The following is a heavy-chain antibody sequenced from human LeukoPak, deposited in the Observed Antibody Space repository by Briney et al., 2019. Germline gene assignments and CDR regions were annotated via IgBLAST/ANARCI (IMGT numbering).Heavy chain of an antibody. CDR3: ARGRAVGEVPLPDY. J-gene: IGHJ4*02. Sequence: ASVKVSCKTSGYIFVDYFLHWVRQAPGQGPEWMGIINANGGGTRYAQMFQGRVTMTRDVSTRTVYMELSSLTSEDTALYYCARGRAVGEVPLPDYWGRGTLDTVSS. CDR1: GYIFVDYF. V-gene: IGHV1-46*01. CDR2: INANGGGT. D-gene: IGHD1-26*01.